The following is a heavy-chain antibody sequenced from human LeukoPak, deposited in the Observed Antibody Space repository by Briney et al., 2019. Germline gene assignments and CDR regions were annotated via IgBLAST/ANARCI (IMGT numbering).Heavy chain of an antibody. CDR2: INHSGST. CDR3: ARDPGVYGDYGMKYYFDY. CDR1: GGSFSGYY. V-gene: IGHV4-34*01. D-gene: IGHD4-17*01. J-gene: IGHJ4*02. Sequence: SETLSLTCAVYGGSFSGYYWSWIRQPPGKGLEWIGEINHSGSTNYNPSVKSRVTISVDTSKNQFSLKLSSVTAADTAVYYCARDPGVYGDYGMKYYFDYWGQGTLVTVSS.